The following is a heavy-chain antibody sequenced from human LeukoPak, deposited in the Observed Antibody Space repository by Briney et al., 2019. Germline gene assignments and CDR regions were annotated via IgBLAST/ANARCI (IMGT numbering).Heavy chain of an antibody. Sequence: SETLSLTCSFSGGSISSYYWSWIRQPPGQGLEWFGYIYYSGSTNYNPSLKSRVTISVDTSKNQFSLKLSSVTAADTAVYYCAARSGYGQNWFDPWGQGTLVTVSS. CDR1: GGSISSYY. CDR3: AARSGYGQNWFDP. D-gene: IGHD5-12*01. V-gene: IGHV4-59*08. CDR2: IYYSGST. J-gene: IGHJ5*02.